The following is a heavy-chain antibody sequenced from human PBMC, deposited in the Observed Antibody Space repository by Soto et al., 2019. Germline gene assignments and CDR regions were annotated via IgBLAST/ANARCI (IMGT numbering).Heavy chain of an antibody. J-gene: IGHJ4*02. V-gene: IGHV3-7*04. CDR3: ARGGSPSVHY. D-gene: IGHD1-26*01. CDR2: IKEDGTEK. CDR1: GFTFSRYW. Sequence: EVQLVESGGGLVQPGGSLRLSCAASGFTFSRYWMSWVRQAPGKGPEWVANIKEDGTEKYHVNSEEGRFTISRDNAKNSLNLQMNSLRAEDTAIYYCARGGSPSVHYWGQGTLVTVSS.